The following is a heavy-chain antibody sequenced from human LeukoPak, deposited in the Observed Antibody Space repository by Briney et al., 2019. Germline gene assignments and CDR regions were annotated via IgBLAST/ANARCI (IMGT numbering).Heavy chain of an antibody. D-gene: IGHD3-10*01. J-gene: IGHJ4*02. CDR2: IIPIFGTA. Sequence: ASVKVSCKASGGTFSSYAISWVRQAPGQGLEWVGGIIPIFGTANYAQKFQGRVTITADESTSTAYMELSSLRSEDTAVYYCARDLGYGSAGYWGQGTLVTVSS. V-gene: IGHV1-69*13. CDR1: GGTFSSYA. CDR3: ARDLGYGSAGY.